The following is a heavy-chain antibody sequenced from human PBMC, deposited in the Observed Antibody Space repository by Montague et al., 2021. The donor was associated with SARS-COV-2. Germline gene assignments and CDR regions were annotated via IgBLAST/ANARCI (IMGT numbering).Heavy chain of an antibody. J-gene: IGHJ6*02. D-gene: IGHD3-3*02. CDR1: GGSISSGSYY. CDR2: IYTSGST. CDR3: AREPFSPLYYYYYGMDV. V-gene: IGHV4-61*02. Sequence: TLSLTCTVSGGSISSGSYYWSWIRQPAGKGLEWIGRIYTSGSTNYNPPLKSRVTISVDTSKNQFSLKLSSVTAADTAVYYCAREPFSPLYYYYYGMDVWGQGTTVTVSS.